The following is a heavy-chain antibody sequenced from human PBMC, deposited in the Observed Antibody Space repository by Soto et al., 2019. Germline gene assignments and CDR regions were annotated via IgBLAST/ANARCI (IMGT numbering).Heavy chain of an antibody. CDR1: GGSFRGYY. D-gene: IGHD3-10*01. Sequence: SETLSLTCAVYGGSFRGYYWRWIRQPPGKGQKWIGEINHRGSTNYNPSLKCRVTISVDTSKNQFSLKLSSVTAADTAVYYCASGPRKWFGELSSAFDIWCQGTMGTVSS. CDR3: ASGPRKWFGELSSAFDI. V-gene: IGHV4-34*01. J-gene: IGHJ3*02. CDR2: INHRGST.